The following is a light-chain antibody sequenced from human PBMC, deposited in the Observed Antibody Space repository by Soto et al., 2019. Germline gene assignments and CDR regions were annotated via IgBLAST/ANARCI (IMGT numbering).Light chain of an antibody. CDR1: QSVSSSY. V-gene: IGKV3-20*01. J-gene: IGKJ3*01. CDR3: EQYGSSPFT. Sequence: ESVLTQSPGTLSMSPGERATLSCRASQSVSSSYSAWYKQKPGQAPSLLNYGASSRATGIPDRFSGSGSGTDSTLTISRLEPEDFAVYYCEQYGSSPFTFGPGTKVDIK. CDR2: GAS.